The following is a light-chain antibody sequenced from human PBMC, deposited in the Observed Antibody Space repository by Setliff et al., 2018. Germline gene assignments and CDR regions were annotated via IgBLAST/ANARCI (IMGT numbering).Light chain of an antibody. CDR1: SSDVGGYNY. CDR3: CSYAGSSTL. Sequence: SVSGSPGQSITISCTGTSSDVGGYNYVSWYQHHPGKAPKLMVYDVSERPSGVSNRFSGSKSGNTASLTISGLQAEDEADYYCCSYAGSSTLFGGGTK. CDR2: DVS. V-gene: IGLV2-23*02. J-gene: IGLJ2*01.